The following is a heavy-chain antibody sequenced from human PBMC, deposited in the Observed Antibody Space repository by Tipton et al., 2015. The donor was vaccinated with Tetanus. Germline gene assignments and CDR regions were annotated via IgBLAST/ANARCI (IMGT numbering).Heavy chain of an antibody. D-gene: IGHD3-22*01. CDR2: INHSGST. CDR3: ATTEDSSGLYH. Sequence: TLSLTCAVYGGSFSGYYWSWIRQPPGTGLEWIGEINHSGSTNYHPSLKSRVTISVDTAKNQFALNLSSVTATDTAVYYCATTEDSSGLYHRGPGTPVTGS. CDR1: GGSFSGYY. J-gene: IGHJ4*02. V-gene: IGHV4-34*01.